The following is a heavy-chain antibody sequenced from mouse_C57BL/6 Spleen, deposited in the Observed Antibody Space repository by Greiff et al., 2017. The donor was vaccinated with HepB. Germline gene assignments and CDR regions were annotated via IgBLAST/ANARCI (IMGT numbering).Heavy chain of an antibody. Sequence: QVQLKESGAELVKPGASVKISCKASGYAFSGYWMNWVKQRPGKGLEWIGQIYPGDGDTNYNGKFKGKATLTADKASSTAYMQLSSLTSEDSAVYFCARSPGDYWGQGTTLTVSA. CDR1: GYAFSGYW. D-gene: IGHD4-1*01. CDR2: IYPGDGDT. CDR3: ARSPGDY. V-gene: IGHV1-80*01. J-gene: IGHJ2*01.